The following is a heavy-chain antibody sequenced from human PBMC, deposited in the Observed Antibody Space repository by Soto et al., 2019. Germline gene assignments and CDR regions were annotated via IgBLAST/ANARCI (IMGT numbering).Heavy chain of an antibody. CDR3: AKADGERWQIPHLDN. CDR2: ISCCGGST. D-gene: IGHD2-15*01. V-gene: IGHV3-23*01. Sequence: GGSLRLSCEASGFNFKKFAMGWVRQAPGEGLEWVSGISCCGGSTFYADSVKGRFSLARDDSKNTLSLQLNSLRVEDTAHYYCAKADGERWQIPHLDNWGQGTQVTVSS. CDR1: GFNFKKFA. J-gene: IGHJ4*03.